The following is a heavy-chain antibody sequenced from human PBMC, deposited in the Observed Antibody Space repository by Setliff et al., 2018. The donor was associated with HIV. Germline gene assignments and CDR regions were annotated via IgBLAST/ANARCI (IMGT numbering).Heavy chain of an antibody. CDR2: IYYSGST. J-gene: IGHJ4*02. CDR3: AGEYCDILTGYYNRRSYYFDY. Sequence: PSETLSLTCAVSGYSVSSGYHWGWIRQPPRKGLEWIGSIYYSGSTYYNPSLKSRVTISVDTSKNQLSLKLSSVTAADAAVYYCAGEYCDILTGYYNRRSYYFDYWGQGTLVTVSS. CDR1: GYSVSSGYH. V-gene: IGHV4-38-2*02. D-gene: IGHD3-9*01.